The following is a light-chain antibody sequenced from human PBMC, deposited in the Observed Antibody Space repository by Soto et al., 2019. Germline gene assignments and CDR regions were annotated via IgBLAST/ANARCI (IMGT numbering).Light chain of an antibody. CDR2: GTS. V-gene: IGKV3-20*01. CDR3: HQYGSSPTT. CDR1: QSVSSSY. J-gene: IGKJ1*01. Sequence: EIVLTQSPATLSSSPGQKPSLCWXXSQSVSSSYLAWYQQKPGQAPRFLIYGTSSRATGIPDRFSGSGSGTDFSLTISRLEPEDFAVYYCHQYGSSPTTLGQGTKV.